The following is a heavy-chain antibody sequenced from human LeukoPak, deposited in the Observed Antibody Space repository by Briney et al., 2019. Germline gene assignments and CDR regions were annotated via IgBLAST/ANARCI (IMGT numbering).Heavy chain of an antibody. CDR1: GGSISSGSYY. CDR2: INHSGST. J-gene: IGHJ4*02. V-gene: IGHV4-39*07. Sequence: ETLSLTCTVSGGSISSGSYYWTWIRQPPGKGLEWIGEINHSGSTNYNPSLKSRVTISVATSKNQFSLKLSSVTAADTAVYYCARAADWGSRYFDYWGQGTLVTVSS. D-gene: IGHD3/OR15-3a*01. CDR3: ARAADWGSRYFDY.